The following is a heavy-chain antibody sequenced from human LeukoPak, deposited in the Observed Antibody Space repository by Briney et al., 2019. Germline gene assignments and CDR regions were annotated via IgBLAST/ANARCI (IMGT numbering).Heavy chain of an antibody. Sequence: GGSLRLSCEASGFTFSTYAMSWVRQAPGKGLEWVSGISVSGGTTYYADSVKGRFTISRDNSKNTLYLQMSGLRAEDTAVYYCANCTGWSPNNYWGKGTLSPSPQ. D-gene: IGHD2-8*02. J-gene: IGHJ4*02. CDR2: ISVSGGTT. CDR1: GFTFSTYA. CDR3: ANCTGWSPNNY. V-gene: IGHV3-23*01.